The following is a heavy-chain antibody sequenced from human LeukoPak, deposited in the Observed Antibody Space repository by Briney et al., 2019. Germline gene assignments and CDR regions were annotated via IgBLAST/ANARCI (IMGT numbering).Heavy chain of an antibody. V-gene: IGHV3-30*18. CDR2: ISYDGSNK. J-gene: IGHJ4*02. CDR1: GFTFSSYA. Sequence: GGSLRLSCAASGFTFSSYAMHWVRQAPGKGLEWVAVISYDGSNKYYADSVKGRFTISRDNSKNTLYLQMNSLRAEDTAVYYCAKSGRYCSSTSCYHFDYWGQGTLVTVSS. CDR3: AKSGRYCSSTSCYHFDY. D-gene: IGHD2-2*01.